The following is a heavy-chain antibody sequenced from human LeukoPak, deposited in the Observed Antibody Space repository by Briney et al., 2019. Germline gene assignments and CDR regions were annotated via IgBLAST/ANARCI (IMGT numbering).Heavy chain of an antibody. CDR1: GYTFTNYG. CDR2: ISASNGDT. V-gene: IGHV1-18*01. Sequence: GASVKVSCKASGYTFTNYGITWVRQAPGQGLEWMGWISASNGDTHYSEKFQDRITVTTDTSASTAYMELSSLRSEDTAVYYCASILGDFDYWGQGILVTVSS. CDR3: ASILGDFDY. J-gene: IGHJ4*02.